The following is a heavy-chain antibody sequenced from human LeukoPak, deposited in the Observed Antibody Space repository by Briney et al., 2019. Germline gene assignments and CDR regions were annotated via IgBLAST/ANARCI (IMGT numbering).Heavy chain of an antibody. J-gene: IGHJ3*02. CDR3: AARHAKYQLLFSFDI. D-gene: IGHD2-2*01. CDR1: GFTFTSSA. CDR2: IVVGSGNT. V-gene: IGHV1-58*02. Sequence: ASVKVSCKASGFTFTSSAMQWVRQARGQRLEWIGWIVVGSGNTNYAQKFQERVTITRDMSTSTAYMELSSLRSEDTAVYYRAARHAKYQLLFSFDIWGQGTMVTVSS.